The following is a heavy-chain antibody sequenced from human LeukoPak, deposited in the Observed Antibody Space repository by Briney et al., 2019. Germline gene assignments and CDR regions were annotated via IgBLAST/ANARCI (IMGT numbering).Heavy chain of an antibody. CDR2: IKPNSGGK. J-gene: IGHJ4*02. CDR3: ARDRTRTGYSSGWYHDY. D-gene: IGHD6-19*01. CDR1: GYTFTGYY. V-gene: IGHV1-2*02. Sequence: ASVKVSCKASGYTFTGYYMHWVRQAPGQGLEWMGWIKPNSGGKNYAQKFQGRVTMTRDKSISTAYMELSRLRSDDTAVYYCARDRTRTGYSSGWYHDYWGQGTLVTVSS.